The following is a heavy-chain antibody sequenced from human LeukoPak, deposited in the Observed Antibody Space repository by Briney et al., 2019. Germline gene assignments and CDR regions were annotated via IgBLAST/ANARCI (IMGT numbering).Heavy chain of an antibody. CDR3: ARELGYSSSWYGY. CDR2: ISYDGSNK. V-gene: IGHV3-30-3*01. D-gene: IGHD6-13*01. CDR1: GFTFSSYA. J-gene: IGHJ4*02. Sequence: GRSLRLSCAASGFTFSSYAMHWVRQAPGKGLEWVAVISYDGSNKYYADSVKGRFTISRDNSKNTLYPQMNSLRAEDTAVYYCARELGYSSSWYGYWGQGTLVTVSS.